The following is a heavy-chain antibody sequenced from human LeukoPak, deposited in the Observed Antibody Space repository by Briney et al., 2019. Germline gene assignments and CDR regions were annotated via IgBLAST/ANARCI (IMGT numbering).Heavy chain of an antibody. Sequence: GSLRLSCAASGFTFTNYWMHWIRQPPGKGLEWIGEINHSGSTNYNPSLKSRVTISVDTSKNQFSLKLSSVTAADTAVYYCARDYGSGSYYVFDYWGQGTLVTVSS. CDR1: GFTFTNYW. CDR2: INHSGST. CDR3: ARDYGSGSYYVFDY. J-gene: IGHJ4*02. D-gene: IGHD3-10*01. V-gene: IGHV4-34*01.